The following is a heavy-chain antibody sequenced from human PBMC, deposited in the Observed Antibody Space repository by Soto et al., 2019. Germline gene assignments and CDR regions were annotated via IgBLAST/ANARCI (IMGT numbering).Heavy chain of an antibody. V-gene: IGHV1-18*01. CDR2: ISTYNGNT. CDR1: GYTFTSYG. CDR3: AREMVRGVGSDY. Sequence: QVQLVQSGAEVKKPGASVKVSCKASGYTFTSYGISWVRQAPGQGLEWMGWISTYNGNTKYAQKLQGSVTRTNDTSTSTAYMERRRLISDDTAVFYCAREMVRGVGSDYWGQGTLVTVSS. J-gene: IGHJ4*02. D-gene: IGHD3-10*01.